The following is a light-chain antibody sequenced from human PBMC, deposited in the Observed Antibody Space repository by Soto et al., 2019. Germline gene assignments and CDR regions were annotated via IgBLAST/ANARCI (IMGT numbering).Light chain of an antibody. V-gene: IGKV3-11*01. Sequence: EIVLTQSPATLSLSPGERATLSCRASQSVTNYLAWYQQKPGQAPRLLIYDASNRATGIPARFSGSGSGTDFTLPISSLEPEDFAVYYCQQRNKWPPIFTVGPGTKVDVK. CDR1: QSVTNY. J-gene: IGKJ3*01. CDR2: DAS. CDR3: QQRNKWPPIFT.